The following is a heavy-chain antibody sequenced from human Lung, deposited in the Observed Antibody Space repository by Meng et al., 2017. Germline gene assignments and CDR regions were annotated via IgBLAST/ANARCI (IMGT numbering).Heavy chain of an antibody. D-gene: IGHD6-6*01. V-gene: IGHV3-23*01. CDR3: AKDLGASSSYYFDY. J-gene: IGHJ4*02. CDR1: GFTFSGYA. Sequence: EVQLLESGGGWVQPGGSWRLSGAASGFTFSGYAMTWVRQAPGKGLEWGSSVSGSDDIAYYGDSVKGRVTIYRDNSKNTLYLQMNSLRAEDTAVYFCAKDLGASSSYYFDYWGQGTLVTVSS. CDR2: VSGSDDIA.